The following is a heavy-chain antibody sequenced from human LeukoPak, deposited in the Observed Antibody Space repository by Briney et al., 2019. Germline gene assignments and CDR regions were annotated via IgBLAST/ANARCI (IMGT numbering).Heavy chain of an antibody. Sequence: PSETLSLTCTVSGGSVSSGSYYWSWIRQPPGKGLEWIGYIYYSGSTNYNPSLKSRVTISVDTSKNQFSLKLSSVTAADTAVYYCARYFYDSSGYPYYFDYWGQGTLVTVSS. J-gene: IGHJ4*02. CDR3: ARYFYDSSGYPYYFDY. V-gene: IGHV4-61*01. D-gene: IGHD3-22*01. CDR1: GGSVSSGSYY. CDR2: IYYSGST.